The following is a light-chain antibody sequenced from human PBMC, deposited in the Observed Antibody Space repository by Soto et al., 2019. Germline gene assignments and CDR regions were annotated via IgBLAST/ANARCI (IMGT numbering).Light chain of an antibody. CDR3: QQRPMWPIP. V-gene: IGKV3-11*01. Sequence: VLSLSPLSRPVTLGQPAYISCRSSQSFRGLLAWYQQKPGQAPRLLIYDAYNRATGIPPRFSGSGSGTDFTLTIGSLEAEDSAGYCSQQRPMWPIPFGEGTRLEIK. CDR2: DAY. CDR1: QSFRGL. J-gene: IGKJ5*01.